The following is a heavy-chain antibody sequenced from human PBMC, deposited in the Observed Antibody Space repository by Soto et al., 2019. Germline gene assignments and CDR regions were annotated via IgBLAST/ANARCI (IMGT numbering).Heavy chain of an antibody. V-gene: IGHV4-31*03. D-gene: IGHD6-6*01. CDR3: ARLSIAARTYYYYGMDV. Sequence: QVQLQESGPGLVKPSQTLSLTCTVSGGSISSGGYYWSWIRQHPGKGLEWIGYIYYSGSTYYNPSLKSRVTISVDTSKNQFSLKLSSVTAADTAVYYCARLSIAARTYYYYGMDVWGQGTTVTVSS. CDR1: GGSISSGGYY. J-gene: IGHJ6*02. CDR2: IYYSGST.